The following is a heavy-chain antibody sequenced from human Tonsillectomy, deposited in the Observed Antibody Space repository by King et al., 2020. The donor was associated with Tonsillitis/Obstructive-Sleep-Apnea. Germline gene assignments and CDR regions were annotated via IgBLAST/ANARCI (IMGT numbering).Heavy chain of an antibody. CDR1: GYTFTSYD. J-gene: IGHJ1*01. CDR2: SRPYNGDT. CDR3: AKDYYDSSGYSHGYLQH. Sequence: QLVQSGAEVKKPGASVKVSCKASGYTFTSYDITWVRQAPGQGLEWMGWSRPYNGDTNYAQKLQGRVTMTSDTSTSTAYMELRSLRSEDTAVYYCAKDYYDSSGYSHGYLQHWGQGTLVTVSS. V-gene: IGHV1-18*01. D-gene: IGHD3-22*01.